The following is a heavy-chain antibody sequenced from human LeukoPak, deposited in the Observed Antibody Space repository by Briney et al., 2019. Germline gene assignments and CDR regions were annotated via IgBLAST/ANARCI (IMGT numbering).Heavy chain of an antibody. CDR2: ISYDGSNK. J-gene: IGHJ5*02. CDR3: AKDRDSSSWYWFEP. V-gene: IGHV3-30*18. Sequence: PGGSLRLSCAASGFTFSSYGMHWVRQAPGKGLEWVAVISYDGSNKYYADSVKGRFTISRDNSKNTLYLQMNSLRAEDTAVYYCAKDRDSSSWYWFEPWGQGTLVTVSS. CDR1: GFTFSSYG. D-gene: IGHD6-13*01.